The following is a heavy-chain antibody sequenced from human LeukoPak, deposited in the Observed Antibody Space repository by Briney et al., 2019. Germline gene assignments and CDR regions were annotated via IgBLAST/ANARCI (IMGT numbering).Heavy chain of an antibody. CDR2: IYWDDDK. CDR3: AHRMTGYTFDY. Sequence: SGPTLVKPTQTLTLTCTFSGFSLSTSGVGVGWIRQPPGKALEWLALIYWDDDKRYRPSLKSRVTITKDTSKNQAVLTMTNMDPVDTATYYCAHRMTGYTFDYWGQGTLVTVSS. V-gene: IGHV2-5*02. D-gene: IGHD5-24*01. J-gene: IGHJ4*02. CDR1: GFSLSTSGVG.